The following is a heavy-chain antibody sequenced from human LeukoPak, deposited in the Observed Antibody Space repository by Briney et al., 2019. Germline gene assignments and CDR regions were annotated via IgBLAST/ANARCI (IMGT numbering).Heavy chain of an antibody. CDR1: GFTFSSYW. Sequence: PGGSLRLSCAASGFTFSSYWMSWVRQAPGKGLEWVTAISDDETYKFYADSVKGRFTISRDNSKNTLYLQMNSLRAEDTAVYYCAKAGAVVVVAAKYFDYWGQGTLVTVSS. V-gene: IGHV3-30*18. D-gene: IGHD2-15*01. CDR2: ISDDETYK. J-gene: IGHJ4*02. CDR3: AKAGAVVVVAAKYFDY.